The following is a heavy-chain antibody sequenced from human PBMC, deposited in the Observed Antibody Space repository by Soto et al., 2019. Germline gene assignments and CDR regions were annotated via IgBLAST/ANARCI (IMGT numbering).Heavy chain of an antibody. Sequence: LRLSCATSGFTSSNHWMHWVRQAPGKGLVWVSRINSYGRSTSYADSVKGRFTISRDNAKNTLYLQMNSLRAEDTAVYYCTRAIGTGLFDYWGQGTQVTVSS. D-gene: IGHD6-13*01. J-gene: IGHJ4*02. CDR2: INSYGRST. CDR1: GFTSSNHW. CDR3: TRAIGTGLFDY. V-gene: IGHV3-74*01.